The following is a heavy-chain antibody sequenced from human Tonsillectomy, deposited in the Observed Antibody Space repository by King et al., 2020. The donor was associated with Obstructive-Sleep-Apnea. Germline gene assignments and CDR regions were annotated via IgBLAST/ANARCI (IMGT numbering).Heavy chain of an antibody. CDR1: GASLSHYS. J-gene: IGHJ4*02. V-gene: IGHV4-59*08. Sequence: HVQLQESGPGLVKPSETLSLTCTVSGASLSHYSWSWIRQPPGKGPEWIGYIFYTGTTKYDPSLESRVTISVDTSNQFSLKLTSVTAADTAVYYCVSVNNRKFAVDYWGQGLLVTVSS. D-gene: IGHD1-14*01. CDR2: IFYTGTT. CDR3: VSVNNRKFAVDY.